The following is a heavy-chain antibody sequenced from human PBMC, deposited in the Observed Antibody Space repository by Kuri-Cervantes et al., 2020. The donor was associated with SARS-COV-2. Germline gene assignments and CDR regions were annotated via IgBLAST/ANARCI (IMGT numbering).Heavy chain of an antibody. CDR2: IKQDGSEK. V-gene: IGHV3-7*03. J-gene: IGHJ6*02. CDR1: GFTFSSYW. D-gene: IGHD4-23*01. Sequence: GGSLRLSCAASGFTFSSYWMSWVRQAPGKGLEWVANIKQDGSEKYYVDSVKGRFTISRDNAKNALYLQMNSLRAEDTAVYYCAKPPYSGKYYYYGMDVWGQGTTVTVSS. CDR3: AKPPYSGKYYYYGMDV.